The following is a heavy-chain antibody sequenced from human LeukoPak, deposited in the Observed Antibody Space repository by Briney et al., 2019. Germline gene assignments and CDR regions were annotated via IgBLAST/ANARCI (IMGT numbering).Heavy chain of an antibody. CDR2: INHSGST. Sequence: PSETLSLTCAVYGGSLSGYYGSWIRQPPGKGLEWIGEINHSGSTNYNPSLKSRVTISVDTSKNQFSLKLSSVTAADTAVYYCARERSGSYGHGGGLRDYWGQGTLVTVSS. J-gene: IGHJ4*02. CDR3: ARERSGSYGHGGGLRDY. D-gene: IGHD1-26*01. CDR1: GGSLSGYY. V-gene: IGHV4-34*01.